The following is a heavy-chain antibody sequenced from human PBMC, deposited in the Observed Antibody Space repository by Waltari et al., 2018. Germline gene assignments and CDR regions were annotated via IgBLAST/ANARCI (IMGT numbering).Heavy chain of an antibody. J-gene: IGHJ4*02. CDR2: ISYDGSNK. CDR3: ARAVASARAPLYFDY. D-gene: IGHD6-19*01. CDR1: GFTFRSCA. Sequence: QVQLVESGGGVVQPGRSLRLSCAASGFTFRSCAMHWVRQAPGKGLEWVTVISYDGSNKYYADSVKGRFTIFRDNSKNTLYLQMNSLRAEDTAVYYCARAVASARAPLYFDYWGQGTLLTVSS. V-gene: IGHV3-30-3*01.